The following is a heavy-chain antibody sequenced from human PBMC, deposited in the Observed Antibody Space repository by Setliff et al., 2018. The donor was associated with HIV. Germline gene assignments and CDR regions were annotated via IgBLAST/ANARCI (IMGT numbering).Heavy chain of an antibody. V-gene: IGHV3-74*01. CDR3: ARGKIVVVPAAMRPFDY. J-gene: IGHJ4*02. CDR1: GFTSSSYW. D-gene: IGHD2-2*01. Sequence: GGSLRLSCAASGFTSSSYWMHWVRQAPGKGLVWVSRINSDGSSTSYADSVKGRFTISSDNAKNTLYLQMNSLRAEDTAVYYCARGKIVVVPAAMRPFDYWGQGTLVTVSS. CDR2: INSDGSST.